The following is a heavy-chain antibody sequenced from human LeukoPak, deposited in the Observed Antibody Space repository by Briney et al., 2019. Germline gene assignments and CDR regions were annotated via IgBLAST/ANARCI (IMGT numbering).Heavy chain of an antibody. J-gene: IGHJ4*02. CDR2: INSDGSST. CDR1: GFTFSSYW. CDR3: ARVAARLSGSYLGYDY. Sequence: GGSLRLSCAASGFTFSSYWMHWVRQAPGKGLVWASRINSDGSSTSYADSVKGRFTISRDNAKNTLYLQMNSLRAEDTAVYYCARVAARLSGSYLGYDYWGQGTLVTVSS. D-gene: IGHD1-26*01. V-gene: IGHV3-74*01.